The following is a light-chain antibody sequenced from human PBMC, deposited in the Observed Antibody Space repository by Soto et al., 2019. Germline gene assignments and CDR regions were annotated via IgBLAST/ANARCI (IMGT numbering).Light chain of an antibody. CDR1: QSISNY. Sequence: DIQMTQSPSSLSASVGDRVTITCQASQSISNYLNWYQQKPGTAPKLLIYAASNLQSGVPSRFSGRGSGTDFTLTISSLQPEDFATYYCQQSFSTLRAFGQGTKVEIQ. V-gene: IGKV1-39*01. CDR3: QQSFSTLRA. CDR2: AAS. J-gene: IGKJ1*01.